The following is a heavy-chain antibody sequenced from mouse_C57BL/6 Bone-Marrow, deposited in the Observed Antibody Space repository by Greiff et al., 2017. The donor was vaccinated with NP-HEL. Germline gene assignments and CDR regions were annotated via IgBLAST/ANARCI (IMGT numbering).Heavy chain of an antibody. CDR3: ARETIYYGNYSYFDY. Sequence: QVQLQQPGAELVMPGASVKLSCKASGYTFTSYWMHWVKQRPGQGLAWIGEFDPSDSCINYNQKFKGKSTLTVDKSSSTAYMQLSSLTSEDSAVYYCARETIYYGNYSYFDYWGQGTTLTVSS. CDR1: GYTFTSYW. J-gene: IGHJ2*01. CDR2: FDPSDSCI. V-gene: IGHV1-69*01. D-gene: IGHD2-1*01.